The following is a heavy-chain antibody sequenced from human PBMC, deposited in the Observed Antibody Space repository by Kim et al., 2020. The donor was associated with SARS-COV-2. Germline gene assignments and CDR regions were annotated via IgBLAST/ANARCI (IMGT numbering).Heavy chain of an antibody. Sequence: ASVKVSCKASGYTFTSYAMHWVRRAPGQRLEWMGWINAGNGNTKYSQKFQGRVTITRDTSASTAYMELSSLRSEDTAVYYCARVSDPVWFGESEAGYWGQGTLVTVSS. D-gene: IGHD3-10*01. CDR2: INAGNGNT. CDR1: GYTFTSYA. V-gene: IGHV1-3*01. CDR3: ARVSDPVWFGESEAGY. J-gene: IGHJ4*02.